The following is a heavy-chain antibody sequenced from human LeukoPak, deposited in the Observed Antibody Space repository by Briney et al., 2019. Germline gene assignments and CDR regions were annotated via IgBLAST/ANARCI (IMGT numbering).Heavy chain of an antibody. CDR2: IIPILGIA. D-gene: IGHD6-13*01. V-gene: IGHV1-69*04. J-gene: IGHJ4*02. CDR1: GGTFSSYA. CDR3: ATHSPYSSSWYDDY. Sequence: AVKVSCKASGGTFSSYAISWVRQAPGQGLEWMGRIIPILGIANYAQKFQGRVTITADKSTSTAYMELSSLRSEDTAVYYCATHSPYSSSWYDDYWGQGTLVTVSS.